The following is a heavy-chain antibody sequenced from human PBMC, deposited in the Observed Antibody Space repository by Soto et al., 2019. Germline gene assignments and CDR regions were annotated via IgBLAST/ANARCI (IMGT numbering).Heavy chain of an antibody. V-gene: IGHV1-18*01. CDR3: ARDGDYGDSRLHDSFDV. Sequence: ASVKVSCKASGYPFTDFAISWVRQAPGQGLEWMGWISPYNGNTNYAQKLQGRVSMTADASTGTAYVEVRSLKSNDTAKYFCARDGDYGDSRLHDSFDVWGQGTMVTVSS. J-gene: IGHJ3*01. CDR2: ISPYNGNT. CDR1: GYPFTDFA. D-gene: IGHD4-17*01.